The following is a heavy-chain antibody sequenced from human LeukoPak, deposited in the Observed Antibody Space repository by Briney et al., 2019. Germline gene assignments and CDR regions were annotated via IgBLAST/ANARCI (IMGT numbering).Heavy chain of an antibody. Sequence: PGGSLRLSCAAPGFAFSSYAMHWVRQAPGKGLEWVAAIWYDGSNKYYGDFVKGRFTISRDNSKNTLYLQMGSLRAEDTAVYYCARGYSSIIMSLFDPWGQGTLVTVSS. CDR1: GFAFSSYA. D-gene: IGHD5-12*01. V-gene: IGHV3-33*01. CDR3: ARGYSSIIMSLFDP. CDR2: IWYDGSNK. J-gene: IGHJ5*02.